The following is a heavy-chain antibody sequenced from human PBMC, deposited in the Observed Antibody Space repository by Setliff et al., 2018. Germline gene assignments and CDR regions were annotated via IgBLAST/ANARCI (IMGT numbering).Heavy chain of an antibody. CDR1: GGSFSGYY. CDR3: ARAYSYYYYYMDV. CDR2: XNHXGST. Sequence: SETLSLTCAVYGGSFSGYYWSWIRQPPGKGLEWIGEXNHXGSTNYNPXXKSRVTISVDTSKNQFSLKLSSVTAADTAVYYCARAYSYYYYYMDVWGKGTTVTVSS. D-gene: IGHD4-4*01. J-gene: IGHJ6*03. V-gene: IGHV4-34*01.